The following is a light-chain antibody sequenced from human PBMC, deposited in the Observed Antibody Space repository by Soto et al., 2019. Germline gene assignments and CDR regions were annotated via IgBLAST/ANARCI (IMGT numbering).Light chain of an antibody. V-gene: IGKV1-39*01. CDR1: QSISTY. CDR3: QQGYSFPRT. J-gene: IGKJ1*01. CDR2: AAS. Sequence: DIQMTQSPSSLSASVGDSVTITCRASQSISTYLNWYQQKPGRAPNLLISAASNLQSGDPLRFSGSGSGIDFTLIIRSLQPEDVATYYCQQGYSFPRTFGQGTKVEIK.